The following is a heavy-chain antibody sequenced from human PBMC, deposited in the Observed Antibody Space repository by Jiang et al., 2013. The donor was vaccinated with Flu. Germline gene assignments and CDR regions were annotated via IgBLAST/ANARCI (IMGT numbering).Heavy chain of an antibody. J-gene: IGHJ4*03. CDR1: GDTFSYS. V-gene: IGHV1-69*01. D-gene: IGHD5-18*01. CDR3: ARRGRWIQPWLHFST. CDR2: IIPIFGTT. Sequence: GAEVKKPGSSVKVSCKVSGDTFSYSISWVRQAPGQGLEWMGGIIPIFGTTNYAQKFQDRVTISADESTSTAYMELNGLRSDDTAVYYCARRGRWIQPWLHFSTWGQGTLVHRLL.